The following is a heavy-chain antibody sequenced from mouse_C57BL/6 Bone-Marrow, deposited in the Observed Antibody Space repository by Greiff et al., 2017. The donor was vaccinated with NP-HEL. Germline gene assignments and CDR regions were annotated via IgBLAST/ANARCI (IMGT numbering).Heavy chain of an antibody. CDR2: ISDGGSYT. D-gene: IGHD5-2*01. Sequence: EVKLQESGGGLVKPGGSLKLSCAASGFTFSSYAMSWVRQTPEKRLEWVATISDGGSYTYYPDNVKGRFTISRDNAKNNLYLQMSHLKSEDTAMYYCAREGILYFDVWGTGTTVTVSS. CDR1: GFTFSSYA. CDR3: AREGILYFDV. J-gene: IGHJ1*03. V-gene: IGHV5-4*01.